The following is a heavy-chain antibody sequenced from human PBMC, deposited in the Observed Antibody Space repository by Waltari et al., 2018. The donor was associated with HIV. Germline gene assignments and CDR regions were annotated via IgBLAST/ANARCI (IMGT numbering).Heavy chain of an antibody. Sequence: QVQLQESGPGLVKPSETLSLTCSVSGGSLSSYYWSWIRQPAGKGLEWIGRMYTSENTDYNPSLKSRVTMSIDTAKNQFFLKLSSVTAADTAVYYCARVGSYSGEPPWGQGILVTVSS. CDR1: GGSLSSYY. CDR2: MYTSENT. D-gene: IGHD6-25*01. CDR3: ARVGSYSGEPP. V-gene: IGHV4-4*07. J-gene: IGHJ5*02.